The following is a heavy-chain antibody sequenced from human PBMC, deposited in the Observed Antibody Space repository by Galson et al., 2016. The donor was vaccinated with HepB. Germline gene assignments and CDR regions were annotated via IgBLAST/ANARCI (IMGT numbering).Heavy chain of an antibody. CDR3: ARVAYRYCSSTSCVIAQFDH. J-gene: IGHJ4*02. CDR1: GYRFTNYR. D-gene: IGHD2-2*01. Sequence: QSGAAVKKPGESLKISCKGSGYRFTNYRIAWVRQMPGKGLEWMGIIYPRNSDTRYSPSFPGQVTISADKSISTAYLQWSSLKASDTAMYFCARVAYRYCSSTSCVIAQFDHWGQGTLVTVSS. CDR2: IYPRNSDT. V-gene: IGHV5-51*01.